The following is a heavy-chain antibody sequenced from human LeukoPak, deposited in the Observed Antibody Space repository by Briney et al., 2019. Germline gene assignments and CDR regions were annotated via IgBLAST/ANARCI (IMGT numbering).Heavy chain of an antibody. CDR1: GFTFSSYE. V-gene: IGHV3-48*03. CDR3: ARDLAKGRYFDY. Sequence: PGGSLKLSCAASGFTFSSYEMNWVRQAPGKGLEWVSDISSSGRIIYYADSVKGRFTISRDNTKNSLYLQMNSLRAEDSGVYYCARDLAKGRYFDYWGQGTLVTVSS. J-gene: IGHJ4*02. CDR2: ISSSGRII. D-gene: IGHD1-26*01.